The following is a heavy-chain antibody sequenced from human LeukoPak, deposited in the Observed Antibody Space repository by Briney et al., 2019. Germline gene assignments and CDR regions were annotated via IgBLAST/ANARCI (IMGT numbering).Heavy chain of an antibody. CDR3: ARQYLGSYFGWFDP. CDR2: INHSGST. V-gene: IGHV4-34*01. Sequence: SETLSLTCAVYGGSFSGYYWSWIRQPPGKGLEWIGEINHSGSTNYNPSLKSRVTISVDTSKNQFSLKLSSVTAADTAVYYCARQYLGSYFGWFDPWGQGTLVTVSP. J-gene: IGHJ5*02. CDR1: GGSFSGYY. D-gene: IGHD1-26*01.